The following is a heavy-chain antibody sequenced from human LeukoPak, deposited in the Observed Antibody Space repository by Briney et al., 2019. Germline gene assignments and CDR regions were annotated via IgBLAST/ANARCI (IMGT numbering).Heavy chain of an antibody. CDR2: ISISGSSI. V-gene: IGHV3-21*01. J-gene: IGHJ4*02. Sequence: GGSLRLSCAASGFIFSTYSMIWVRQAPGKGLEWVAYISISGSSIYYADSVKGRFTVSTDNAKNTYLQMHSLRGEDAAVYYCAMTYGVGSWSYYFDYWGQGTLVTVSS. CDR1: GFIFSTYS. CDR3: AMTYGVGSWSYYFDY. D-gene: IGHD2-15*01.